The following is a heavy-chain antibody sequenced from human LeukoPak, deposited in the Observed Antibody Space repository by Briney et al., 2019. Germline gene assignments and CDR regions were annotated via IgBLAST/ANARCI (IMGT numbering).Heavy chain of an antibody. J-gene: IGHJ5*01. CDR3: CTSQQLVSGKWFDS. CDR2: IIPIFGTA. CDR1: GGTFSSYA. D-gene: IGHD6-13*01. V-gene: IGHV1-69*05. Sequence: SVKVSCKASGGTFSSYAISWVRQAPGQGLEWMGGIIPIFGTANYAQKFQGRVTITTDESTSTAYMELSSLRSEDTAVYYCCTSQQLVSGKWFDSWGQGTLVTVSS.